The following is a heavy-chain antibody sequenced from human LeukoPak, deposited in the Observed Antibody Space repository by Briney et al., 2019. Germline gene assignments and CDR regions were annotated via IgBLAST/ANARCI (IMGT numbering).Heavy chain of an antibody. Sequence: GGSLRLSCAASGFTFSSYSMNWVRQAPGKGLEWVSSISSSSSYIYYADSVKGRFTISRDNAKNSLYLQMNSLRAEDTAVYYCARFSYGPYNWFDPWGQGTLVTVSS. CDR3: ARFSYGPYNWFDP. CDR2: ISSSSSYI. J-gene: IGHJ5*02. D-gene: IGHD3-16*01. V-gene: IGHV3-21*01. CDR1: GFTFSSYS.